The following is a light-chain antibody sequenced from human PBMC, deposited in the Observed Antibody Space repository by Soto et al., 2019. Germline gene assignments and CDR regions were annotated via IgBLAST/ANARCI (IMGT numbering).Light chain of an antibody. CDR3: QPYNIWPPLT. V-gene: IGKV3-15*01. J-gene: IGKJ5*01. CDR2: GAS. Sequence: EKVLTRAAGALTVAPGGRATLNNRASQSVTSYLAWYQQRPGQAPRLLIYGASTRATGIPARFSGSGSGTEFTLTISSLQSEDFAVYYCQPYNIWPPLTFGQGTRLEIK. CDR1: QSVTSY.